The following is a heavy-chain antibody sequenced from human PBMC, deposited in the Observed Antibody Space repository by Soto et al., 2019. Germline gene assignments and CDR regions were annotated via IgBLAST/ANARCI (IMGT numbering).Heavy chain of an antibody. CDR3: AREYYGLLTGYYTDY. Sequence: DVQLVESGGDLVQRGGSLRLSCAASGFPFSSYWMHWVRHTPGKGLDWVARISGDGVTTYYADSVTGRFTVSRDYAKNTLSLQISGLRAEDTAVYYCAREYYGLLTGYYTDYWGQGTLVSVSS. V-gene: IGHV3-74*01. J-gene: IGHJ4*02. CDR2: ISGDGVTT. CDR1: GFPFSSYW. D-gene: IGHD3-9*01.